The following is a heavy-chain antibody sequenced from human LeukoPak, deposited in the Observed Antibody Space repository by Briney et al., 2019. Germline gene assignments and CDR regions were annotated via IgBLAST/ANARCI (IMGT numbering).Heavy chain of an antibody. CDR1: GGSFSGYY. CDR3: AGGRVWLAFDS. J-gene: IGHJ4*02. Sequence: PSETLSLTCAVYGGSFSGYYWTWIRQSPGKGLEYIAYVYYSGSTNYNPSLKSRLSISVDTSKNQFSLKLSSVTAADTAVYYCAGGRVWLAFDSWGQGTLVTVSS. V-gene: IGHV4-59*01. D-gene: IGHD5-18*01. CDR2: VYYSGST.